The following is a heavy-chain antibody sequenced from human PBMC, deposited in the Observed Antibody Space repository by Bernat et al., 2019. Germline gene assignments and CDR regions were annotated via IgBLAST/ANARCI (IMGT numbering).Heavy chain of an antibody. J-gene: IGHJ4*02. CDR3: ARMFPPLTDYYFDS. Sequence: QVQLQESGPGLVKPSETLSLTCTVSGGSISNYYWGWVRQPPGKELEWIGYVPYTGSTHYTPHLKSRATVSLDTSDNQFSLNLSSVTAADTAVYYCARMFPPLTDYYFDSWGQGTLVTVSS. CDR2: VPYTGST. D-gene: IGHD3-10*02. V-gene: IGHV4-59*08. CDR1: GGSISNYY.